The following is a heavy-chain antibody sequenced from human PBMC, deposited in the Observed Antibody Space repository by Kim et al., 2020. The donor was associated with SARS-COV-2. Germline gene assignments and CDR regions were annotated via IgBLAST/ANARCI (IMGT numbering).Heavy chain of an antibody. J-gene: IGHJ4*02. D-gene: IGHD3-16*02. V-gene: IGHV1-18*01. CDR3: ARGDGGGSFRSPFDY. CDR1: GYSFSTYG. CDR2: ISAYNGDT. Sequence: ASVKVSCKASGYSFSTYGINWVRQAPGQGLEWMGWISAYNGDTRSAQNLQGRLSMTTDTSSPTAYMELRSLTSDDTAIYYCARGDGGGSFRSPFDYWGQG.